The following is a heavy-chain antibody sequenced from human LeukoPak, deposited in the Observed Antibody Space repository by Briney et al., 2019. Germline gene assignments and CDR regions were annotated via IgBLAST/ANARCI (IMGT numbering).Heavy chain of an antibody. CDR1: GFTFRSYE. CDR2: LSSSGSAF. Sequence: GGSLTLSCEDSGFTFRSYEMNWVRQAPGKGLEWIAYLSSSGSAFSYADSVKGRFTISRDNAKNSLYLQMNSLRAEDTAVYYCARDPSGSYYSGNAFDIWGQGTMVTVSS. D-gene: IGHD1-26*01. V-gene: IGHV3-48*03. J-gene: IGHJ3*02. CDR3: ARDPSGSYYSGNAFDI.